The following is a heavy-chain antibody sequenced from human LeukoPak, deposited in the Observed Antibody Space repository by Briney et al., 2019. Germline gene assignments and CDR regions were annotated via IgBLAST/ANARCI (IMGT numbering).Heavy chain of an antibody. CDR3: ARGGYCSGASCYSPLYFDY. D-gene: IGHD2-15*01. Sequence: GGSLRLSCAASGFTFSSYAIHWVRQAPGKGLEWVAIISYDGSNEYYADSVKGRFTISRDNSKNTLYLQMNSLRAEDTAVYFCARGGYCSGASCYSPLYFDYWGQGTLVTVSS. CDR1: GFTFSSYA. CDR2: ISYDGSNE. J-gene: IGHJ4*02. V-gene: IGHV3-30-3*01.